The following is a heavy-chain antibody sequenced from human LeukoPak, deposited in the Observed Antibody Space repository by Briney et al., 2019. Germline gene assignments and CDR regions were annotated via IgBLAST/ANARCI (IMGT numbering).Heavy chain of an antibody. CDR3: ARGRFGEWDY. V-gene: IGHV4-59*01. Sequence: VTPSETLSLTRTVSGCSISSYYWRWIRQPPGKGLEWIGYIYYSGSTNYNPSLKSRVTISVDTSKNQFSPKLSSVTAADTAVYYCARGRFGEWDYWGQGTLSPSPQ. CDR1: GCSISSYY. D-gene: IGHD3-10*01. CDR2: IYYSGST. J-gene: IGHJ4*02.